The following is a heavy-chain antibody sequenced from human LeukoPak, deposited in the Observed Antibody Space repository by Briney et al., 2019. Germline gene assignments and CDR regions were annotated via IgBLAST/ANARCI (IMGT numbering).Heavy chain of an antibody. J-gene: IGHJ4*02. CDR1: GDSISGYY. CDR2: IYYSGST. CDR3: AREGGPYRPLDY. Sequence: SETLSLTCNVSGDSISGYYWSWIRQPPGKGLEWIAYIYYSGSTNYNPSLMSRVTISVDTSKNQFSLKVNSVTAADTAVYYCAREGGPYRPLDYSGQGTLVTVAS. V-gene: IGHV4-59*12.